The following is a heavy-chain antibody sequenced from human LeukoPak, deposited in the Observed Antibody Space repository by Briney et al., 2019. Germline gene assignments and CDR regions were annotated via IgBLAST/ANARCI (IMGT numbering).Heavy chain of an antibody. Sequence: PGGSLRLSCVASGFTLSDYWMSWARQAPVKGLEWVANINQDGSDRYYVDSVKGRFTISRDNAKNSLYLQMNSLRAEDTAVYYCARNQKGASDGFDIWGQGTRVTVSS. CDR3: ARNQKGASDGFDI. CDR2: INQDGSDR. J-gene: IGHJ3*02. CDR1: GFTLSDYW. V-gene: IGHV3-7*01.